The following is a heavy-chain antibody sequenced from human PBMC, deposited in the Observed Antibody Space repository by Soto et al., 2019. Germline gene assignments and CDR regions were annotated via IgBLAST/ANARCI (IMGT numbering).Heavy chain of an antibody. V-gene: IGHV4-31*03. CDR3: ARIILQQLVRVRTTNWFDP. CDR2: IYYSGST. J-gene: IGHJ5*02. D-gene: IGHD6-13*01. CDR1: GGSISSGGYY. Sequence: SETLSLTCTVSGGSISSGGYYWSWIRQHPGKGLEWIGYIYYSGSTYYNPSLKSRVTISVDTSKNQFSLKLSSVTAADTAVYYCARIILQQLVRVRTTNWFDPWGQGTLVTVSS.